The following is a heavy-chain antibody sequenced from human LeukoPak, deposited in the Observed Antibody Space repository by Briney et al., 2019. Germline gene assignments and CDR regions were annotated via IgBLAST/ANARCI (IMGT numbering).Heavy chain of an antibody. CDR2: IYYSGST. V-gene: IGHV4-59*01. D-gene: IGHD5-18*01. CDR1: GGSISSYY. J-gene: IGHJ4*02. CDR3: AGVGTVMVHVDY. Sequence: SETLSLTCTVSGGSISSYYWSWIRQPPGKGLEWIGYIYYSGSTNYNPSLKSRVTISVDTSKNQFSLKLSSVTAADTAVYYCAGVGTVMVHVDYWGQGTLVTVSS.